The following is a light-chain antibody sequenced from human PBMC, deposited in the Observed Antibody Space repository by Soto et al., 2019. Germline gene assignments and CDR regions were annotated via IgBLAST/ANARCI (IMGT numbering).Light chain of an antibody. J-gene: IGKJ4*01. CDR3: QQYNSWPLT. Sequence: KVLTQSPATLSVPPGEGATLSCRASQGIGDTLAWYQHKPGQTPRLLIYDTSTRATGIPTRFSGSGSGTEFTLTISSLQSEDFAVYYCQQYNSWPLTFGGGTKVDIK. V-gene: IGKV3D-15*01. CDR1: QGIGDT. CDR2: DTS.